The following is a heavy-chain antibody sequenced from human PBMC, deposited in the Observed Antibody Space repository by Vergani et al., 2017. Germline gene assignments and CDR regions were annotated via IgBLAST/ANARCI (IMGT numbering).Heavy chain of an antibody. CDR2: IYYSGST. Sequence: QVQLQESGPGLVKASQTLSLTCTVSGGSISSGDYYWSWIRQPPGKGLEWIGYIYYSGSTYYNPSVKSRVTIAVDTSKNQFSLKLSSVTAADTAVYYCARGGDFWPYYYYMDVWGKGTTVTVSS. V-gene: IGHV4-30-4*08. D-gene: IGHD3-3*01. J-gene: IGHJ6*03. CDR1: GGSISSGDYY. CDR3: ARGGDFWPYYYYMDV.